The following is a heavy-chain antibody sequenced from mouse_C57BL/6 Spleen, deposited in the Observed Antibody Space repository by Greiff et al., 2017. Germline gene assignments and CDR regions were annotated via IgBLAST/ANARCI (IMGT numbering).Heavy chain of an antibody. CDR1: GFSLTSYA. CDR3: ARKSDYDEDYYAIDY. Sequence: QVQLQQPGPGLVAPSPSLSITCTVSGFSLTSYAISWVRQPPGKGLEWLGEIWPGGGPNYNSALKSRLSISKDKSKSQVYLKMSSLQTDDTAMYYCARKSDYDEDYYAIDYWGQGTSVTVSS. J-gene: IGHJ4*01. D-gene: IGHD2-4*01. CDR2: IWPGGGP. V-gene: IGHV2-9-1*01.